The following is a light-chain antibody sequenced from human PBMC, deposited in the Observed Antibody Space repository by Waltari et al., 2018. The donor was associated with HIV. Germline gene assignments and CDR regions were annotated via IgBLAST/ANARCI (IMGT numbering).Light chain of an antibody. CDR2: QDS. CDR1: KLGDKY. J-gene: IGLJ2*01. V-gene: IGLV3-1*01. Sequence: SYELTQPPSVSVSPGQTASITCSGDKLGDKYVSWYQQKAGQSPVLVIFQDSKRPSGLPARFSGSNSGNTATLTISGTQAMDEADYYCQAWDSRTSFGGGTKLTVL. CDR3: QAWDSRTS.